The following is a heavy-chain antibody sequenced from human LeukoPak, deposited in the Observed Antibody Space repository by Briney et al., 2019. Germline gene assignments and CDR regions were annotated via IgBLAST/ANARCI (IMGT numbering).Heavy chain of an antibody. V-gene: IGHV4-39*01. J-gene: IGHJ4*02. CDR3: ARCGRGDYLVDY. CDR1: GGSISSSSYY. Sequence: KTSETLSLTCTVSGGSISSSSYYWGWIRQPPGKGLEWIGSIYYSGSTYYNPSLKSRVTISVDTSKNQFSLKLSSVTAADTAVYYCARCGRGDYLVDYWGQGTLVTVSS. D-gene: IGHD4-17*01. CDR2: IYYSGST.